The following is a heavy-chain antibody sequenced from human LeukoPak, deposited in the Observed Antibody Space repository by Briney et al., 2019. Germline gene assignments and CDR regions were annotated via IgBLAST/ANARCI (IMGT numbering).Heavy chain of an antibody. CDR1: GYTFTSYW. V-gene: IGHV5-51*01. CDR2: IYPGDSDT. CDR3: ARSLTRNYFDY. D-gene: IGHD4/OR15-4a*01. Sequence: GESLKISCKGSGYTFTSYWIAWVRQMPGKGLEWMGIIYPGDSDTRYSPSFQGQVTISADKSINSAYLQWSSLQASDTAMYYCARSLTRNYFDYWGQGTLVTVSS. J-gene: IGHJ4*02.